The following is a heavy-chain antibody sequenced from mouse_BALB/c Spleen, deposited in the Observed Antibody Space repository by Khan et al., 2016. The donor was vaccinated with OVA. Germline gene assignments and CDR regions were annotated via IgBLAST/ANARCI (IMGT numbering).Heavy chain of an antibody. CDR2: INTYTGEP. J-gene: IGHJ1*01. Sequence: QIQLVQSGPELKKPGETVKISCKASGYTFTNYGMNWVKQAPGKGLKWMSWINTYTGEPTYADDFKGRFAFSLETSASTSYLQINNLKNEDTATYFCASGGYWYFDVWGAGTPVSVSS. V-gene: IGHV9-3-1*01. CDR3: ASGGYWYFDV. D-gene: IGHD1-1*02. CDR1: GYTFTNYG.